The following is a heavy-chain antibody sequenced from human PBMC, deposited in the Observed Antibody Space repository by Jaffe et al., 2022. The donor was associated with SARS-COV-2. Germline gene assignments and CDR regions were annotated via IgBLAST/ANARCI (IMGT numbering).Heavy chain of an antibody. D-gene: IGHD3-22*01. J-gene: IGHJ5*02. Sequence: QLQLQESGPGLVKPSETLSLTCTVSGGSISSSSYYWGWIRQPPGKGLEWIGSIYYSGSTYYNPSLKSRVTISVDTSKNQFSLKLSSVTAADTAVYYCARLAYYYDSSERTKWWFDPWGQGTLVTVSS. CDR2: IYYSGST. CDR3: ARLAYYYDSSERTKWWFDP. CDR1: GGSISSSSYY. V-gene: IGHV4-39*01.